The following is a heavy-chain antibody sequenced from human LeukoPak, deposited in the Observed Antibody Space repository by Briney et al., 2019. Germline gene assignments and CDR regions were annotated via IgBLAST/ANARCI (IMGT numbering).Heavy chain of an antibody. CDR2: ISAYNGNT. CDR1: GYTFTSSG. CDR3: ASTLTAHHVDWYPVIHDAFDI. J-gene: IGHJ3*02. Sequence: ASVKVSCRASGYTFTSSGFIWVRQAPGQGLEWMGWISAYNGNTNYAQKLQGRVTMTTDTSTSTAYMELRSLRSDDTAVYYCASTLTAHHVDWYPVIHDAFDIWGQGTMVTASS. D-gene: IGHD3-9*01. V-gene: IGHV1-18*01.